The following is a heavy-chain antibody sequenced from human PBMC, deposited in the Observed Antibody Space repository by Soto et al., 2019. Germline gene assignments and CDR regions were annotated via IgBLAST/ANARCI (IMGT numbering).Heavy chain of an antibody. V-gene: IGHV3-9*01. Sequence: GGSLRLSCAASGFTFDDYAMHWVRQAPGKGLEWVSGISWNSGSIGYADSVKGRFTISRDNAKNSLYLQMNSLRAEDTALYYCAKDIGPLPHAFDIWGQGTMVTVSS. CDR2: ISWNSGSI. J-gene: IGHJ3*02. CDR3: AKDIGPLPHAFDI. CDR1: GFTFDDYA.